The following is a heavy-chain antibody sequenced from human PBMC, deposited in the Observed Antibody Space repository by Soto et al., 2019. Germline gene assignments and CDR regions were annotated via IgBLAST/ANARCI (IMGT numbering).Heavy chain of an antibody. CDR1: GYTFTSYG. Sequence: ASVKVSCQASGYTFTSYGISWVRQAPGQGLEWMGWISAYNGNTNYAQKLQGRVTMTTDTSTSTAYMELRSLRSDDTAVYYCARDGRSYDYIWGSYRRDYYYYYMDVWGKGTTVTVSS. CDR3: ARDGRSYDYIWGSYRRDYYYYYMDV. D-gene: IGHD3-16*02. CDR2: ISAYNGNT. J-gene: IGHJ6*03. V-gene: IGHV1-18*01.